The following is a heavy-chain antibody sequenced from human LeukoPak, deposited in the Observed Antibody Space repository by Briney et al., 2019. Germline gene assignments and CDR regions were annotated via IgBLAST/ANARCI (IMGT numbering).Heavy chain of an antibody. V-gene: IGHV4-59*01. CDR2: IYYSGST. D-gene: IGHD3-10*01. J-gene: IGHJ5*02. Sequence: SETLSLTCTVSGGSISSYYWSWIRQPPGKGLEWIGYIYYSGSTSYNPSLKSRVTISVDTSKNQFSLKLSSVTAADTAVYYCARQAAGNYFGSGSYYPWGQGTLVAVSS. CDR3: ARQAAGNYFGSGSYYP. CDR1: GGSISSYY.